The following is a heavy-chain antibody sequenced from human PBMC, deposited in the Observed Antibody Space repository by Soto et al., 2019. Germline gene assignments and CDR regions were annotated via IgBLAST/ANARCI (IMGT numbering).Heavy chain of an antibody. Sequence: PSETLSLTCAVSGGSISSNNWWSWVRQAPGKGLEWIGEIHHRDSTNYNPSLKSRVTISIDRSNDQFSLNLKSVTAADTAVYYCARERGGYGLFDSWGQGTLVTVSS. CDR2: IHHRDST. CDR3: ARERGGYGLFDS. CDR1: GGSISSNNW. D-gene: IGHD5-18*01. V-gene: IGHV4-4*02. J-gene: IGHJ4*02.